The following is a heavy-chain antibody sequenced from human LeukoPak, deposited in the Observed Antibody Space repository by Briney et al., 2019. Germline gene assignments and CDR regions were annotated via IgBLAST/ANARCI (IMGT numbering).Heavy chain of an antibody. CDR1: GFTFSRIA. J-gene: IGHJ4*02. Sequence: GGSQRLSCAASGFTFSRIAMSWVRQAPGKGLEWVSAIRSNGETVYNADSVKGRFTISRDNSRQTLFLQMSSLRVEDTATYYCAKGQELDDGVFDSWGQGTLVTVSS. CDR2: IRSNGETV. V-gene: IGHV3-23*01. D-gene: IGHD1-1*01. CDR3: AKGQELDDGVFDS.